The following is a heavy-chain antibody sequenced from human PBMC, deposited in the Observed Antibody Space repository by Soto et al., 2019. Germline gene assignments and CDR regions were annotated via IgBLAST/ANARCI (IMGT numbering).Heavy chain of an antibody. D-gene: IGHD3-3*02. Sequence: ELVQSGPEAREPGTSVKVSCRASGFSFGDSAVQWVRQGRGQRLEWIGWIVVVNGNTNYAQKFEGQVTLTRDASTSTGHMALTSQSSENTAVYFCAVTDLPFRPLTEPTENGMDVWGQGATVTVSS. J-gene: IGHJ6*02. CDR2: IVVVNGNT. CDR1: GFSFGDSA. CDR3: AVTDLPFRPLTEPTENGMDV. V-gene: IGHV1-58*01.